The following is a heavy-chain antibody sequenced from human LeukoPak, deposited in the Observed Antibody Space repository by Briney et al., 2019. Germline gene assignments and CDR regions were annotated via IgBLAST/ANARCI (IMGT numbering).Heavy chain of an antibody. CDR3: AKGGTAFGYYFDS. J-gene: IGHJ4*02. CDR2: ISWDGGST. CDR1: GFTFETYT. V-gene: IGHV3-43*01. Sequence: GGSLRLSCVTAGFTFETYTMHWVRQAPGKGLEWVSLISWDGGSTNYADFVRGRFTVSRDNSRNSLFVDMKSLTTEDTALYYCAKGGTAFGYYFDSWGQGTLVTVSS. D-gene: IGHD1-7*01.